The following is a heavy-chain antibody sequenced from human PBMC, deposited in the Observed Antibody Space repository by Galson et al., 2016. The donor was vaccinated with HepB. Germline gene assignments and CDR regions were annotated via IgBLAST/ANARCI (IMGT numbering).Heavy chain of an antibody. CDR3: ARGRRITMGQGVVMTTTVFDY. D-gene: IGHD3-10*01. CDR2: INAGNGNT. V-gene: IGHV1-3*01. Sequence: SVKVSCKASGYTLTTYAMHWVRQAPGQRLEWMGWINAGNGNTKYSPKFRGRVTITRDTSASTAYMELSSLRSEDTAIYDCARGRRITMGQGVVMTTTVFDYCGQGTLVTVSS. J-gene: IGHJ4*02. CDR1: GYTLTTYA.